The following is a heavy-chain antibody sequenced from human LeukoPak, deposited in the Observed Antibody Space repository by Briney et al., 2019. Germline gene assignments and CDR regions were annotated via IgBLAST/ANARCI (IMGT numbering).Heavy chain of an antibody. CDR1: GYTFTSYY. Sequence: ASVKVSCKASGYTFTSYYMHWVRQAPGQGLEWMGIINPSGGSTSYAQKFQGRVTMTRDTSISTAYLQWSSLKASDTAMYYCARQKNYYYDSSGYYFEAFDIWGQGTMVTVSS. CDR2: INPSGGST. CDR3: ARQKNYYYDSSGYYFEAFDI. J-gene: IGHJ3*02. V-gene: IGHV1-46*01. D-gene: IGHD3-22*01.